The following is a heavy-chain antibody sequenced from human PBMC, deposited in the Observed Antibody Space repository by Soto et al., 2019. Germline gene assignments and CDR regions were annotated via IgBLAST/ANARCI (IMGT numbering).Heavy chain of an antibody. D-gene: IGHD5-12*01. Sequence: SQTLSLTCVISGDSVSSNSAACNWIRQSPSRGLEWLGRTYYRSKWYNDYAVSVKSRITINPDTSKNQFSLQLNSVTPEDTAVYYCAKGPLGSGYDLDYWGQGTLVTV. CDR3: AKGPLGSGYDLDY. CDR1: GDSVSSNSAA. J-gene: IGHJ4*02. V-gene: IGHV6-1*01. CDR2: TYYRSKWYN.